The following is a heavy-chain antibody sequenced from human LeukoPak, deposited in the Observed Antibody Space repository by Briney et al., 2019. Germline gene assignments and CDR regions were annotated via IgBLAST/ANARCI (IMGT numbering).Heavy chain of an antibody. V-gene: IGHV3-30*02. D-gene: IGHD6-25*01. CDR1: GFIFDTHD. Sequence: GGTLRLSCGASGFIFDTHDMHRVRQAPGKGLEWVAFIRSDGYHTYYADSVKGRFTITRDNSKNTLYLQMNSLRLEDMALYYCAKPSESGVDYWGRGTRVTVSS. J-gene: IGHJ4*02. CDR2: IRSDGYHT. CDR3: AKPSESGVDY.